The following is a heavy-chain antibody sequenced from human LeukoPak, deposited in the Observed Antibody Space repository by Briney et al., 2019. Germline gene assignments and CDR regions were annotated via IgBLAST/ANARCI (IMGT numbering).Heavy chain of an antibody. CDR1: GFSFSSYD. D-gene: IGHD3-10*01. Sequence: PGGSLRPSCAASGFSFSSYDMSWVRQAPGSGLEWVSAISGSGGSTYYADSVKGRFTISRDNSKNTLYLQMNSLRAEDTAVYYCAKALNGSGDYWGQGTLVTVSS. V-gene: IGHV3-23*01. CDR3: AKALNGSGDY. J-gene: IGHJ4*02. CDR2: ISGSGGST.